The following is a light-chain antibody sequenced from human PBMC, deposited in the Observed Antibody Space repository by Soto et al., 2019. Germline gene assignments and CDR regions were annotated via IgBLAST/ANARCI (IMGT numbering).Light chain of an antibody. CDR1: SSDVGGYNY. J-gene: IGLJ1*01. V-gene: IGLV2-14*01. Sequence: QSALTQPASVSGSPGQSITISRTGTSSDVGGYNYVSWYQQHPGKATKLMIYDVSNRPSGVSNRFSGSKSGNTASLTISGLQAEDEADYYCSSYTSSSTPYVFGTGTRSPS. CDR2: DVS. CDR3: SSYTSSSTPYV.